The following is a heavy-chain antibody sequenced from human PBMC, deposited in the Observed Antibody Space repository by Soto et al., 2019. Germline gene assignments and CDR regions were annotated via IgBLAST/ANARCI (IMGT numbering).Heavy chain of an antibody. CDR1: GDSVSTNSAT. CDR3: ARAAVAFDALDL. Sequence: QIQLQQSGPGLVKPSQTLSLTCVISGDSVSTNSATWNWIRQSPSRGLEWLGRTYLRSKWYNEYASAVESQIALRPDPSQNLFSLQLSAVTPEDTAVYFCARAAVAFDALDLWGQGTVVTVSS. CDR2: TYLRSKWYN. J-gene: IGHJ3*01. D-gene: IGHD2-15*01. V-gene: IGHV6-1*01.